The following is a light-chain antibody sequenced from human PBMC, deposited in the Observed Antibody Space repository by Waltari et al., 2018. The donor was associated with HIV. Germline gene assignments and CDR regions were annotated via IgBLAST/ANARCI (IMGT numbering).Light chain of an antibody. J-gene: IGLJ2*01. Sequence: QSVLTQPPSASGTPGQTVTISCSGSRSNVGTNTVNWYQQLPGPAPKLLIYSNNQRPSGVPDRFSGSKSGTSASLAISGLQSGDEADYYCAAWDDSLNGVVFGGGTKLTGL. V-gene: IGLV1-44*01. CDR1: RSNVGTNT. CDR2: SNN. CDR3: AAWDDSLNGVV.